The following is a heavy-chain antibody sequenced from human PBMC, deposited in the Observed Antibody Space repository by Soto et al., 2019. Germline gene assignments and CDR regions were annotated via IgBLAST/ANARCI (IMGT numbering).Heavy chain of an antibody. Sequence: SETLSLTCAVYGGSFSVYYWSWIRQPPGKGLEWIGEINHSGAIHYNPSLKSRVTISVDTSKNQFSLRLTSVTAADTAMYYCARENHPWLAGPVRKLKSTWWFDPWGQGTLVTVSS. CDR2: INHSGAI. CDR1: GGSFSVYY. CDR3: ARENHPWLAGPVRKLKSTWWFDP. V-gene: IGHV4-34*01. D-gene: IGHD2-2*01. J-gene: IGHJ5*02.